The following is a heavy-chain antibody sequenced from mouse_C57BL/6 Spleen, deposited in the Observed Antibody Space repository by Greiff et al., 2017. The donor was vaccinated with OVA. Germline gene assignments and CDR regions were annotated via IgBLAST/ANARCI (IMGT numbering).Heavy chain of an antibody. V-gene: IGHV1-82*01. J-gene: IGHJ2*01. CDR3: ARSHYYGSRGGFDY. CDR2: IYPGDGDT. D-gene: IGHD1-1*01. CDR1: GYAFSSSW. Sequence: VKLQESGPELVKPGASVKISCKASGYAFSSSWMNWVKQRPGKGLEWIGRIYPGDGDTNYNGKFKGKATLTADKSSSTAYMQLSSLTSEDSAVYFCARSHYYGSRGGFDYWGQGTTLTVSS.